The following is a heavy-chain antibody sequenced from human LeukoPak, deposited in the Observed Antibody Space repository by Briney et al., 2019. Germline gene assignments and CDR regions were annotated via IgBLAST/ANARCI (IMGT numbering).Heavy chain of an antibody. Sequence: PSKTLSLTCTVSGGSISSNTDYWGWIRLPPGKGLEWLGNIYYTGNTYHDPSLKSRVTMSVDTSKNQFSLELSSVTAADTAVYYCARLHSSGWHLDYWGRGTLVTVSS. CDR2: IYYTGNT. CDR1: GGSISSNTDY. J-gene: IGHJ4*02. D-gene: IGHD6-19*01. CDR3: ARLHSSGWHLDY. V-gene: IGHV4-39*01.